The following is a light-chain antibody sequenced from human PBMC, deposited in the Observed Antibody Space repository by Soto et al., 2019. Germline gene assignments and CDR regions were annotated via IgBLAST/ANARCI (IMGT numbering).Light chain of an antibody. CDR3: AAWDDSLSGFYV. J-gene: IGLJ1*01. CDR1: SANIGSNY. CDR2: RNN. V-gene: IGLV1-47*01. Sequence: QCVLTQPPSASGTPGQRVTIPCSGSSANIGSNYVYWYQQLPGTAPKLLIYRNNQRPSGVPDRFSGSKSGTSASLAISGLRSEDEADYYCAAWDDSLSGFYVFGTGTKVTVL.